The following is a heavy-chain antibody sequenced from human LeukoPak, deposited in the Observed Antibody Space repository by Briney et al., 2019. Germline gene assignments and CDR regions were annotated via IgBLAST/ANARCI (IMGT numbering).Heavy chain of an antibody. CDR2: IYSSGSA. CDR1: GGSINSNNYY. J-gene: IGHJ4*02. D-gene: IGHD3-3*01. Sequence: SETLSLTCTVSGGSINSNNYYWGWIRQPPGKGLEWIGSIYSSGSAYYNPSLKSRVTISVDTSKNQFSLRLSSVTAADTAVYYCQSRYLEWLLEYWGQGTLVTVSS. V-gene: IGHV4-39*01. CDR3: QSRYLEWLLEY.